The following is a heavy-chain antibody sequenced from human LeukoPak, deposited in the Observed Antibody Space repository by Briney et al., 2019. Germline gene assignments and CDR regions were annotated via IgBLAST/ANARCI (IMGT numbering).Heavy chain of an antibody. J-gene: IGHJ4*02. CDR2: IYYSGNT. Sequence: SETLSLTCTVSGGSISSSGYYWGWIRQPPGKGLEWIGSIYYSGNTYYNPSLKSRLTISVDTSKNHFSLKLSSVTAADTAVYYCARHGGAAAGRSFDYWGQGTLVTVSS. V-gene: IGHV4-39*01. CDR3: ARHGGAAAGRSFDY. D-gene: IGHD6-13*01. CDR1: GGSISSSGYY.